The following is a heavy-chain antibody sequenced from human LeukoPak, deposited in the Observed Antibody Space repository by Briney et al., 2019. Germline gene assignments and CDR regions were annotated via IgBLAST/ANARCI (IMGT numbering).Heavy chain of an antibody. CDR2: IYSGGST. V-gene: IGHV3-53*01. Sequence: GGSLRLSCAASGFTFSSYEMNWVRQAPGKGLEWVSVIYSGGSTYYADSVKGRFTISRDNSKNTLYLQMNSLRAEDTAVYYCARDRLLWFGEDNWFDPWGQGTLVTVSS. D-gene: IGHD3-10*01. CDR3: ARDRLLWFGEDNWFDP. J-gene: IGHJ5*02. CDR1: GFTFSSYE.